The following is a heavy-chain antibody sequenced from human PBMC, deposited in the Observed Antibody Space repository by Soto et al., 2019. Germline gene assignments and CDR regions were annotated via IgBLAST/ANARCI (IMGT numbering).Heavy chain of an antibody. CDR1: VGSFSGYY. D-gene: IGHD6-6*01. Sequence: LSLTFAVYVGSFSGYYWSWIRHPPGKGLEWIGEINHSGSTNYNPSLKSRVTISVDTSKNQFSLKLSSVTAADTAVYYCARGAGSQLVRGNWFDPWGQGTLVTVSS. V-gene: IGHV4-34*01. CDR2: INHSGST. J-gene: IGHJ5*02. CDR3: ARGAGSQLVRGNWFDP.